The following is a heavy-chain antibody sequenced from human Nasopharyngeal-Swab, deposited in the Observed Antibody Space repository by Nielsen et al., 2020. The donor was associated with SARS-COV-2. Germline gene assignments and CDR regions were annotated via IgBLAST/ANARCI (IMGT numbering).Heavy chain of an antibody. CDR2: FDPEDGET. CDR3: ATSPPILAGGWFDP. CDR1: GYTLTELS. D-gene: IGHD3-3*01. J-gene: IGHJ5*02. V-gene: IGHV1-24*01. Sequence: ASVKVSCKVSGYTLTELSMHWVRQAPGKGLEWMGGFDPEDGETIYAQKFQGRVTMTEDTSTDTAYMELSSLRSEDTAVYYCATSPPILAGGWFDPWGQGTRVTVSS.